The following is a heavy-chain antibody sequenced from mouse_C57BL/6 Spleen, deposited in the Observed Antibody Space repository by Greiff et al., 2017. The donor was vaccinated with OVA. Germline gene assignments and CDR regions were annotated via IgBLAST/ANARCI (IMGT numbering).Heavy chain of an antibody. J-gene: IGHJ4*01. Sequence: DVQLQESGPGLVKPSQSLSLTCSVTGYSITSGYYWNWIRQFPGNKLEWMGYISYDGSNNYNPSLKNRISITRDTSKNQFFLKLNSVTTEDTATYYCARAYYNAMDYWGQGTSVTVSS. CDR1: GYSITSGYY. D-gene: IGHD2-12*01. CDR2: ISYDGSN. V-gene: IGHV3-6*01. CDR3: ARAYYNAMDY.